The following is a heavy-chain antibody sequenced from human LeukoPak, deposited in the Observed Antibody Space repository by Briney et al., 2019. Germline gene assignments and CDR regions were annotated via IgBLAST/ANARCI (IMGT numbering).Heavy chain of an antibody. Sequence: SETLSLTCTVSGGSINDSYWTWIRQPPGKGLEWIGYIFYSGSANSNPSLESRVTISVDTSNNQFSLKLSSVTAADTAAYYCARLRSGSTPPPPHYYYGLDVWGQGTTVIVSS. CDR1: GGSINDSY. V-gene: IGHV4-59*01. CDR2: IFYSGSA. J-gene: IGHJ6*02. CDR3: ARLRSGSTPPPPHYYYGLDV. D-gene: IGHD1-26*01.